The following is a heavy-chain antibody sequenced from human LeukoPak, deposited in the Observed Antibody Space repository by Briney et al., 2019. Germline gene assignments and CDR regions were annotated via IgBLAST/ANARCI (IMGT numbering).Heavy chain of an antibody. CDR3: ARAARSHRTVDY. Sequence: GASVKVSCKASGYTCTGYYMHWVRQGPGQGLEWMGWINPNSGGTNYAQKFQGRVTMTRDTSISTAYMELSRLRSDDTAVYYCARAARSHRTVDYWGQGTLVTVSS. V-gene: IGHV1-2*02. CDR2: INPNSGGT. D-gene: IGHD2-21*01. J-gene: IGHJ4*02. CDR1: GYTCTGYY.